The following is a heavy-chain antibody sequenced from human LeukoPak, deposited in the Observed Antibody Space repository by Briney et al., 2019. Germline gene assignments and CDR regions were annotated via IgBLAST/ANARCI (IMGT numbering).Heavy chain of an antibody. CDR1: GFTFSTFA. V-gene: IGHV3-23*01. J-gene: IGHJ6*03. CDR3: ARLGPVNKDHYIDV. CDR2: IFPSGGEI. Sequence: GGSLRLSCAASGFTFSTFAMIWVRQPPGKGLEWVSSIFPSGGEIHYADSVRGRFTISRDNSKSTLSLQMNSLGAEDTAVYFCARLGPVNKDHYIDVGGKGTTVTISS. D-gene: IGHD7-27*01.